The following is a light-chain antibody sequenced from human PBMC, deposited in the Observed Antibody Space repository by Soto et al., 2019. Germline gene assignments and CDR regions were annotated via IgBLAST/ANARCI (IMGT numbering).Light chain of an antibody. V-gene: IGKV3-15*01. CDR1: QSVASSH. J-gene: IGKJ2*01. Sequence: EIVLTQSPGTLSLSPGERATLSCRASQSVASSHLAWYRQKPGQTPRLLIYDASIRATGIPARFSASGSGTEFTLTISSLQSEDSAVYFCQQYYYWPPYTFGQGTKVDIK. CDR3: QQYYYWPPYT. CDR2: DAS.